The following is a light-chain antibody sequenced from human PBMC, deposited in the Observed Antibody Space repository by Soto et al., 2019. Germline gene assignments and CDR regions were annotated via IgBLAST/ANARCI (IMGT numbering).Light chain of an antibody. CDR3: QQYNNWPPYT. CDR1: QSVSSF. V-gene: IGKV3-11*01. J-gene: IGKJ5*01. CDR2: DAS. Sequence: EIVLTQSPATLSLSPGERATLSCTTSQSVSSFLAWYQQKPGQAPRLLIYDASNRATGIPARFSGSGSGTDFTLTISGLQSEDFAVYYCQQYNNWPPYTFGQGTRLEIK.